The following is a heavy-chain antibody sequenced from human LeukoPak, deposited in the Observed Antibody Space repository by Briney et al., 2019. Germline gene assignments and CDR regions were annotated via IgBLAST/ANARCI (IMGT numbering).Heavy chain of an antibody. Sequence: SETLSLTCTVSGGSIRSYYWSWIRQPPGKGLEWIGYIYYSGSTNYNPSLKSRVTISVDTSKNQFSLKLSSVTAADTAVYYCARGDQWLVSYFDYWGQGTLVTVSS. D-gene: IGHD6-19*01. CDR1: GGSIRSYY. J-gene: IGHJ4*02. CDR3: ARGDQWLVSYFDY. CDR2: IYYSGST. V-gene: IGHV4-59*01.